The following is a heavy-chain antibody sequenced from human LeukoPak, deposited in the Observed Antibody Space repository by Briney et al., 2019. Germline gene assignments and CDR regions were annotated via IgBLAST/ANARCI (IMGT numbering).Heavy chain of an antibody. V-gene: IGHV3-15*01. CDR3: TTHRGEWVLDS. Sequence: GGSLRLSCAASGFTFNNAWMSWVRQAPGKGLEWVGRIISISGGGTSDYPAPVKGRFTVSRDDSKNTVYLQMNSLKTEDAAVYYCTTHRGEWVLDSWGQGTLVTVSS. CDR2: IISISGGGTS. J-gene: IGHJ4*02. D-gene: IGHD3-16*01. CDR1: GFTFNNAW.